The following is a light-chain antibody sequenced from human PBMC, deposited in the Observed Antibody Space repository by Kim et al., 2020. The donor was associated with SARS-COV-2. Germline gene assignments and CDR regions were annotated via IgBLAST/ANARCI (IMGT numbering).Light chain of an antibody. V-gene: IGKV1-5*03. CDR3: QQYDSYPWT. J-gene: IGKJ1*01. Sequence: ASVGDRVTITCRASQTISEWLAWFQQKPGKAPKLLIYKASTLDSGVPSMFSGSGFGTDFTLTITSLQPDDFEIYYCQQYDSYPWTFGQGTKVDIK. CDR1: QTISEW. CDR2: KAS.